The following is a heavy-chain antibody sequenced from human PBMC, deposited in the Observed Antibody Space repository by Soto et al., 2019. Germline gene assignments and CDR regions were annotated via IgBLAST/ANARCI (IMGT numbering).Heavy chain of an antibody. CDR1: GITFINAW. Sequence: ETLRLSCAASGITFINAWMTWVRQAPGKGLEWVGRIKSITDGGTTDYAAPVKGRFTISRDDSKDTLYLQMNNLRTEDTAVYHCTTDSADIVVVPATFGMDVWGQGTTVTVSS. V-gene: IGHV3-15*01. CDR2: IKSITDGGTT. D-gene: IGHD2-2*01. CDR3: TTDSADIVVVPATFGMDV. J-gene: IGHJ6*02.